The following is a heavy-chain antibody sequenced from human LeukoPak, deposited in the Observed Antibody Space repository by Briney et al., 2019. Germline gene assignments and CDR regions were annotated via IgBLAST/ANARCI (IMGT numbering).Heavy chain of an antibody. CDR3: ARLGSSGYYGNWFDP. V-gene: IGHV4-39*01. CDR2: IYYSGST. CDR1: GGSISSSSYY. J-gene: IGHJ5*02. D-gene: IGHD3-22*01. Sequence: SETLSLTCTVSGGSISSSSYYWGWIRQPPGKGLEWIGSIYYSGSTYYNPSLKSRVTISVDTSENQFSLKLSSVTAADTAVYYCARLGSSGYYGNWFDPWGQGTLVTVSS.